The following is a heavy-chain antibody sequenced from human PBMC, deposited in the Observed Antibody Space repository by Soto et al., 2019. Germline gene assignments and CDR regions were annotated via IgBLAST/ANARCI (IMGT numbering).Heavy chain of an antibody. D-gene: IGHD3-3*01. V-gene: IGHV3-21*01. CDR3: AKDRGRGSPVSGGMDV. Sequence: GGSLRLSCAASGFNFSSYNINWVRQAPGKGLEWVSSISSASNHIFYADSVKGRFTISRDNAKSSLNLQMNSLRAEDTAVYYCAKDRGRGSPVSGGMDVWGQGTTVTVSS. CDR1: GFNFSSYN. CDR2: ISSASNHI. J-gene: IGHJ6*02.